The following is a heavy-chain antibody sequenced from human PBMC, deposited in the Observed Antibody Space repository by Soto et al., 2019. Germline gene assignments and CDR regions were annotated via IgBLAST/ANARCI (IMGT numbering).Heavy chain of an antibody. V-gene: IGHV3-23*01. CDR3: AKDRMYYSGSGSLWYLDY. J-gene: IGHJ4*02. D-gene: IGHD3-10*01. CDR1: GFTFSAYA. CDR2: ISGSGDRT. Sequence: EVQLLKSGGDLVQPGGSLRLSCSASGFTFSAYAMSWVRQAPGKGLEWVSAISGSGDRTYYADSVKGRFTISRDSSDNTLYLQMNRLRAEDTSIYYCAKDRMYYSGSGSLWYLDYWGQGTLVIVSS.